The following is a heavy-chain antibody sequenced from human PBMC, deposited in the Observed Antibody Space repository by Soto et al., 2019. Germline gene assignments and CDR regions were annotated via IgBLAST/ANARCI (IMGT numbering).Heavy chain of an antibody. Sequence: QVQLVQSGAEVKKPGSSVKVSSKASGGTFRSYSISWVRQAPGQGLEWMGGIIPIFDITNYAQKFQGRVTITADESTSTADMELSSLGSDDTAVYYCARPDEGGYSSNHHYYYALDVWGQGTTVTV. CDR2: IIPIFDIT. CDR1: GGTFRSYS. CDR3: ARPDEGGYSSNHHYYYALDV. D-gene: IGHD3-22*01. V-gene: IGHV1-69*01. J-gene: IGHJ6*02.